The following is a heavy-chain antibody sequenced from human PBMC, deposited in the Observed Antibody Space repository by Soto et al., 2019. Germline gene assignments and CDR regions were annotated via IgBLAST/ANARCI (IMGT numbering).Heavy chain of an antibody. V-gene: IGHV1-18*04. D-gene: IGHD3-10*01. CDR1: GYTFTSYG. J-gene: IGHJ4*02. Sequence: QVQLVQSGAEVKKPGASVKVSCKASGYTFTSYGISWVRQAPGQGLEWMGWISAYNGNTNYAQKLQGRVTMTTDTSTSTAYMELRSLRSDDTAGYYCARTGDTNNYYGSGSYDYWGQGPLVTVSS. CDR3: ARTGDTNNYYGSGSYDY. CDR2: ISAYNGNT.